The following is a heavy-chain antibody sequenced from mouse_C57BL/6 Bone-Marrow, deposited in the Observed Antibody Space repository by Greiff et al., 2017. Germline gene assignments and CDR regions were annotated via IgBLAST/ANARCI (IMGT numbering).Heavy chain of an antibody. V-gene: IGHV1-20*01. Sequence: EVQLVESGPELVKPGDSVKISCKASGYSFTGYFMNWVMQSHGKSLEWIGRINPYNGDTFYNQKFKGKATLTVDKSSSTAHMALRSLTSEDSAVYYCAREGYCGSSKGYFDVWGTGTTVTVSS. CDR3: AREGYCGSSKGYFDV. J-gene: IGHJ1*03. D-gene: IGHD1-1*01. CDR2: INPYNGDT. CDR1: GYSFTGYF.